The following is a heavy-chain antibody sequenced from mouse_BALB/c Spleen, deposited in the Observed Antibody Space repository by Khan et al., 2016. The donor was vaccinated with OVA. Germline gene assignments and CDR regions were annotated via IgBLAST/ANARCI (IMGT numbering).Heavy chain of an antibody. CDR1: GYSITSDYA. V-gene: IGHV3-2*02. D-gene: IGHD1-1*01. Sequence: EVQLQESGPGLVKPSQSLSLTCTVTGYSITSDYAWNWIRQFPGNKLEWMGYISYSGNTKYNPSLKSRISINRDTSKNQFFLQLNSVTIEDTATYYCARVYGVDFDYWGQGTTLTVSS. CDR2: ISYSGNT. J-gene: IGHJ2*01. CDR3: ARVYGVDFDY.